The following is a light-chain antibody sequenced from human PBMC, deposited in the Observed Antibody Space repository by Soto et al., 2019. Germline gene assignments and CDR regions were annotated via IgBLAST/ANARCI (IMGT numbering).Light chain of an antibody. CDR2: DVS. Sequence: QSVLTQPRSVSGSLGQSVTISCSGTSSDLGGYNYVSWYQQHPGRAPKLMIYDVSRRPSGVPNRFSGSKSGNTATLSISGLQAEDEDDYYCCSYAGSFTLKVFGGGTKLTVL. J-gene: IGLJ2*01. CDR1: SSDLGGYNY. CDR3: CSYAGSFTLKV. V-gene: IGLV2-11*01.